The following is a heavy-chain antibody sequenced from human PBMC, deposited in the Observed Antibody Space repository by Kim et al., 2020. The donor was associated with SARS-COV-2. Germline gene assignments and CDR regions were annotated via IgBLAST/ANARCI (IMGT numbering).Heavy chain of an antibody. V-gene: IGHV4-31*03. CDR3: ARDRAAAGNYAFDI. CDR2: IYYSGST. Sequence: SETLSLTCTVSGGSITSDDYYWSWIRQHPGKGLEWIGYIYYSGSTCYNPSLKSGVTISVDTSKNQFSLRLSSVTAADTAVYYCARDRAAAGNYAFDIWG. J-gene: IGHJ3*02. CDR1: GGSITSDDYY. D-gene: IGHD6-13*01.